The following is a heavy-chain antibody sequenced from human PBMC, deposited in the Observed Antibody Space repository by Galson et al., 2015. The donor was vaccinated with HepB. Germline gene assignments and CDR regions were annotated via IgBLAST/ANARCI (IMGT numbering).Heavy chain of an antibody. V-gene: IGHV3-73*01. J-gene: IGHJ6*02. D-gene: IGHD2-2*01. CDR1: GFSFSGSA. Sequence: SLRLSCAASGFSFSGSAMHWVRQASGKGLEWVGRIRSKANNYATSYAASVKGRFTISRDVSKNTAYLQMNSLTTEDTAVYYCTAYCTTTRCYVKDEEYYYAMDVWGQGTTVTVSS. CDR2: IRSKANNYAT. CDR3: TAYCTTTRCYVKDEEYYYAMDV.